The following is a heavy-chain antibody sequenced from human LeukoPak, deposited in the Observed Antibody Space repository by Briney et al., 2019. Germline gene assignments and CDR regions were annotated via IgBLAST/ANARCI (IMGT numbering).Heavy chain of an antibody. CDR2: INPNSGGT. CDR1: GYTFIDYF. D-gene: IGHD7-27*01. Sequence: ASVKVSCKASGYTFIDYFIHWVRQAPGQGLEWMGRINPNSGGTDYAQNFQGRVTMTRDTSISTAYTELSRLRSDDTAVYYCARDLPSTSNWELDYWGQGILVTVSS. CDR3: ARDLPSTSNWELDY. J-gene: IGHJ4*02. V-gene: IGHV1-2*06.